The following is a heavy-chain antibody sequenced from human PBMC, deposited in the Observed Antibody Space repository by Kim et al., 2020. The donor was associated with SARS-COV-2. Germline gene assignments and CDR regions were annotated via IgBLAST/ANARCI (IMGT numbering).Heavy chain of an antibody. D-gene: IGHD3-10*01. V-gene: IGHV4-39*01. CDR2: IYYSGST. CDR1: GGSISSSSYY. Sequence: SETLSLTCTVSGGSISSSSYYWGWIRQPPGKGLEWIGSIYYSGSTYYNPSLKSRVTISVDTSKNQFSLKLSSVTAADTAVYYCARVSFASGGFGELSRWGQGTLVTVSS. J-gene: IGHJ4*02. CDR3: ARVSFASGGFGELSR.